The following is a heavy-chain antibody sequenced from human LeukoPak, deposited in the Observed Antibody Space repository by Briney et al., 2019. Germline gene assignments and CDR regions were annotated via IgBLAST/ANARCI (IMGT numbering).Heavy chain of an antibody. V-gene: IGHV3-23*01. Sequence: GGSLRLSCAASGFTFSSYAMSWVRQAPGKGLEWVSAISGSGGSTYYADSVKGRFTISRDNSKNTLYLQMNSLRAEDTAVYYCAKASSIAIVVGLGFDYWGQGTLVTVSS. CDR2: ISGSGGST. J-gene: IGHJ4*02. CDR1: GFTFSSYA. CDR3: AKASSIAIVVGLGFDY. D-gene: IGHD2-2*01.